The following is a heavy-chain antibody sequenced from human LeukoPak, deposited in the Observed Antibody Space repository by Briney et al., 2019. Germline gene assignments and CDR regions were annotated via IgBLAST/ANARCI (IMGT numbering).Heavy chain of an antibody. V-gene: IGHV3-23*01. J-gene: IGHJ4*02. Sequence: GGSLRLSCAASGFTFSNYGMSWVRQAPGKGLEWVSAISGSGGSTYYPDSVKGRFTISRDNSKNTLYLQMNSLRAEDTAVYYCAKDGGLSIVPTISYYFDYWGQGTLVTVSS. CDR2: ISGSGGST. D-gene: IGHD5-12*01. CDR1: GFTFSNYG. CDR3: AKDGGLSIVPTISYYFDY.